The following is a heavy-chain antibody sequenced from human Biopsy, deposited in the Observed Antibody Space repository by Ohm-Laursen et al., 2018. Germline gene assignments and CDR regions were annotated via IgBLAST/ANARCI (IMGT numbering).Heavy chain of an antibody. D-gene: IGHD6-19*01. CDR3: AKHGSGWTGDDALHI. CDR2: IHYSGNT. V-gene: IGHV4-30-4*08. CDR1: GGSVTDSFHF. Sequence: TLSLTCTVSGGSVTDSFHFWSWVRQPPGTGLEWIGYIHYSGNTLYNPSLKSRLTISVDTSKNQISLKVTSVTAADTAVYYCAKHGSGWTGDDALHIWGQGTMVTVSS. J-gene: IGHJ3*02.